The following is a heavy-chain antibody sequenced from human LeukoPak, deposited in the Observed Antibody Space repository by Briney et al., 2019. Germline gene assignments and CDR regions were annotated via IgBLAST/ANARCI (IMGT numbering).Heavy chain of an antibody. J-gene: IGHJ4*02. D-gene: IGHD3-10*01. Sequence: LTGGSLRLSCAASGFTFRNYAMSWVRQAPGKGLEWVSAISGGGSDTYYADSVKGRFTISRDNSKNTLYLLMSSLRAEDTAVYYCAKNGDMVRGVTVRAPVDYWGQGTLVTVSS. CDR1: GFTFRNYA. CDR3: AKNGDMVRGVTVRAPVDY. CDR2: ISGGGSDT. V-gene: IGHV3-23*01.